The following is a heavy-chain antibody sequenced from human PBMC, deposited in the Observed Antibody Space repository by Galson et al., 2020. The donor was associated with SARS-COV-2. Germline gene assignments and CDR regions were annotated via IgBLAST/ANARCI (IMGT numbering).Heavy chain of an antibody. CDR1: GYTFTGYY. Sequence: ASVKVSCKASGYTFTGYYIHWVRQAPGQGLEYMGWVNPNGGYTKYAEKFEGRVTLTRDTPITTAYMEMNSLRSDDTAAYYCAVTTGEPNYYGMGVWGQGTTVTVSS. J-gene: IGHJ6*02. D-gene: IGHD7-27*01. CDR3: AVTTGEPNYYGMGV. CDR2: VNPNGGYT. V-gene: IGHV1-2*02.